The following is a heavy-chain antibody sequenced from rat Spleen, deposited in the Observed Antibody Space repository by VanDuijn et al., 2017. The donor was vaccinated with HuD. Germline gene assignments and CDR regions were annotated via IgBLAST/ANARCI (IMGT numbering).Heavy chain of an antibody. CDR3: ARRGYYDGSYYWYFDY. Sequence: EVQLVESGGGLVQPGRSLKLSCAASGFTFSDYYMAWVRQAPKKGLEWVASISYEGSSTYYGDSVKGRFTISRDNAKSTLYLQMNSLRSEDTATYYCARRGYYDGSYYWYFDYWGQGVMVTVSS. D-gene: IGHD1-12*02. J-gene: IGHJ2*01. V-gene: IGHV5-22*01. CDR2: ISYEGSST. CDR1: GFTFSDYY.